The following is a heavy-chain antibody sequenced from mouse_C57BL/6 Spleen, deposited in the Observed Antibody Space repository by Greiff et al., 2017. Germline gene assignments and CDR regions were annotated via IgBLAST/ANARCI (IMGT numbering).Heavy chain of an antibody. Sequence: QVQLQQSGPELVKPGASVKISCKASGYSFTSYYIHWVKQRPGPGLEWIGWIDPGSGNTKYNEKFKGKATLTADTSSSTAYMQLSSLTSEDSAVYYCASPITTVEPRYFDVWGTGTTVTVSS. V-gene: IGHV1-66*01. CDR1: GYSFTSYY. D-gene: IGHD1-1*01. CDR3: ASPITTVEPRYFDV. CDR2: IDPGSGNT. J-gene: IGHJ1*03.